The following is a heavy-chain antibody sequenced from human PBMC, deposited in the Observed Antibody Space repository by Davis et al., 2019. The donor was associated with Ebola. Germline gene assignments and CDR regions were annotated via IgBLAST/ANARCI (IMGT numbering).Heavy chain of an antibody. V-gene: IGHV3-11*01. Sequence: GESLKISCAASGFSLSNYYMNWIRQAPGKGLEWVSYISSSGSTKYADSVKGRLTISRDNAKNSLYLQMNSLRAEDTAVYYCARVGGGYGITVTTQYFQHWGQGTLVTVSS. CDR1: GFSLSNYY. CDR3: ARVGGGYGITVTTQYFQH. CDR2: ISSSGSTK. D-gene: IGHD4-17*01. J-gene: IGHJ1*01.